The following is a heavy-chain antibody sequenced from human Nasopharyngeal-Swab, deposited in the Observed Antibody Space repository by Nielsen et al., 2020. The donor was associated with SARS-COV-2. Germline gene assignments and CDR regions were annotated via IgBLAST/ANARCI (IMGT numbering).Heavy chain of an antibody. CDR2: INTNTGNP. Sequence: ASVKVSCKASGYTFTSYAMNWVRQAPGQGLEWMGWINTNTGNPTYAQDFTGRFVFSLGTSVSTAYLQISSLKAEDTAVYYCARVRGWQQLVLDDYYYYGMDVWGQGTTVTVSS. V-gene: IGHV7-4-1*02. CDR3: ARVRGWQQLVLDDYYYYGMDV. J-gene: IGHJ6*02. D-gene: IGHD6-13*01. CDR1: GYTFTSYA.